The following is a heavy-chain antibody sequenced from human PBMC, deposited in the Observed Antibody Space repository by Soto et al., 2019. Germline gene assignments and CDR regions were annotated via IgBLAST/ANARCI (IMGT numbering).Heavy chain of an antibody. V-gene: IGHV3-30*03. CDR2: ISYDGSNK. J-gene: IGHJ5*02. Sequence: PGGSLRLSCAASGFTFSSYGMHWVRQAPGKGLEWVAVISYDGSNKYYADSVKGRFTISRDKSINTAYLQWSSLKASDTAIYYCARGLGTGMNPTNWLDAWGQGTLVTVSS. CDR1: GFTFSSYG. D-gene: IGHD1-1*01. CDR3: ARGLGTGMNPTNWLDA.